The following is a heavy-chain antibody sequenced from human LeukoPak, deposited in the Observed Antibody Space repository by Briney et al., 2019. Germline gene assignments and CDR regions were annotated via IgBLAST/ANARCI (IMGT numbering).Heavy chain of an antibody. D-gene: IGHD1-14*01. Sequence: ASVKVSCKASGYTFTSYGISWVRQAPGQGLEWMGWISAYNGNTNYAQKLQGRVTLTTDTSTNTAYMELMSLTSGDTAVYYCARGTVRNDYWGQGTLVTVSS. CDR3: ARGTVRNDY. V-gene: IGHV1-18*01. CDR2: ISAYNGNT. CDR1: GYTFTSYG. J-gene: IGHJ4*02.